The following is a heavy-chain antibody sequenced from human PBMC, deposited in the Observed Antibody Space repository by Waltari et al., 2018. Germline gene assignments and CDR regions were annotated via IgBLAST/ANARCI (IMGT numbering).Heavy chain of an antibody. Sequence: EVQLVESGGDLVQPGGSLRLSCAASGFTFSSYSMNWVRQAPGKGLEWVSYISSSSSTIYYADSVKGRFTISRDNAKNSLYLQMNSLRDEDTAVYYCARDGEVYLHHYYYYYYMDVWGKGTTVTVSS. CDR2: ISSSSSTI. CDR3: ARDGEVYLHHYYYYYYMDV. CDR1: GFTFSSYS. J-gene: IGHJ6*03. V-gene: IGHV3-48*02. D-gene: IGHD3-10*01.